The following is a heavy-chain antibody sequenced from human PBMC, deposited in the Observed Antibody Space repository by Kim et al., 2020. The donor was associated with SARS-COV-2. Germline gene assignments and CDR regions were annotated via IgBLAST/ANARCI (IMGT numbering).Heavy chain of an antibody. J-gene: IGHJ4*02. CDR3: ARDPWQLPAYYFDY. V-gene: IGHV3-30*01. D-gene: IGHD6-6*01. Sequence: YADTVKGRVTISRDNSKNTLYLQMNSLRAEDTAVYYCARDPWQLPAYYFDYWGQGTLVTVSS.